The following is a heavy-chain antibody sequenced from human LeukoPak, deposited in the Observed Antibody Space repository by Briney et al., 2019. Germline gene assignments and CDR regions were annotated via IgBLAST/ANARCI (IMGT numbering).Heavy chain of an antibody. J-gene: IGHJ4*02. D-gene: IGHD3-10*01. Sequence: PGGSLRLSCAASGFTFADYAMHWVRQTPGKGLERVSGISWNSGNIDYADSVKGRFTISRDNAKNSLYLQMNSLRAEDTAVYYCVLLSLSPGWGQGTLVTVSS. V-gene: IGHV3-9*01. CDR1: GFTFADYA. CDR2: ISWNSGNI. CDR3: VLLSLSPG.